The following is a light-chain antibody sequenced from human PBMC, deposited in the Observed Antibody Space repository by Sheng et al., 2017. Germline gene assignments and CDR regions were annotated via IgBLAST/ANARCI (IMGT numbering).Light chain of an antibody. CDR2: WAS. V-gene: IGKV4-1*01. CDR3: QQYYGIPXT. Sequence: DIVMTQSPDSLAVSLGERATINCKSSRSVLYNSNNKNYLAWYQQKPGQPPKLLLYWASTRESGVPDRFSGSGSGTDFTLTISSLQAEDVALYYCQQYYGIPXTFGGGTKVEIK. J-gene: IGKJ4*01. CDR1: RSVLYNSNNKNY.